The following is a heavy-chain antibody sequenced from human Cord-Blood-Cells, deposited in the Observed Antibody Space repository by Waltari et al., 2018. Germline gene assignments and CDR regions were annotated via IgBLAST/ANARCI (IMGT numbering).Heavy chain of an antibody. D-gene: IGHD3-10*01. J-gene: IGHJ3*02. CDR1: GGTFRSYA. Sequence: QVQLVQSGAEVKKPGSSVKVSCKASGGTFRSYAISWVRQAPGKGLEWMGRILPIVGIENDEQKFPGRLTITADKATSKAYMELSSLRSEDTAVYYCARSGLRGGGDAFDIWGQGTMVTVSS. CDR3: ARSGLRGGGDAFDI. V-gene: IGHV1-69*09. CDR2: ILPIVGIE.